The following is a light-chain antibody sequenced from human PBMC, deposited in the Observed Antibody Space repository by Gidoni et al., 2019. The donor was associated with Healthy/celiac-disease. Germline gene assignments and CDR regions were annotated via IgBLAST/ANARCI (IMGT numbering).Light chain of an antibody. V-gene: IGKV1-5*03. Sequence: DIQMTQSPPTLSAFVGDRVTITCRASQSISSWLAWYQQKTGKAPKLLISKASTLESGVPSRFSGSGAGTEFALTISSLQPDDFATYYCKQYSSYSWTFGQGTKVEIK. J-gene: IGKJ1*01. CDR2: KAS. CDR3: KQYSSYSWT. CDR1: QSISSW.